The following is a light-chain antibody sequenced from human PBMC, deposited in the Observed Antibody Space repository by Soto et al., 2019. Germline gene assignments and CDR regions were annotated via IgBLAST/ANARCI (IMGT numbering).Light chain of an antibody. CDR3: QQYNSWLWT. J-gene: IGKJ1*01. Sequence: IVMTQSPATLSVSPGERATLSCRASQAISDNLAWYQHKPGQPPRLLIYDASTRATGIPARFSGGGSGTEFTLTISSLQSEDFAVYYCQQYNSWLWTFGQGTKVDIK. CDR1: QAISDN. CDR2: DAS. V-gene: IGKV3-15*01.